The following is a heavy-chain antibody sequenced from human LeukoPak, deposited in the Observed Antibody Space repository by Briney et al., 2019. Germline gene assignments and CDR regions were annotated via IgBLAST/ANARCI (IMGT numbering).Heavy chain of an antibody. J-gene: IGHJ4*02. Sequence: GGSLRLSCAASGFTFDDYGMSWVRQAPGKGLEWVSGINWNGDSTGYADSVKARFTISRDNAKNSLYLQMNSLRAEDTAVYYCAKTVTTLPFSFDYWGQGTLLTVSS. CDR3: AKTVTTLPFSFDY. CDR2: INWNGDST. CDR1: GFTFDDYG. V-gene: IGHV3-20*04. D-gene: IGHD4-17*01.